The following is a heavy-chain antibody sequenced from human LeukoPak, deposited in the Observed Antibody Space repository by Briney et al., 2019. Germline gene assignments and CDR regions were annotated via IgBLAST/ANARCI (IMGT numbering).Heavy chain of an antibody. V-gene: IGHV3-23*01. CDR2: IRFSGGIT. CDR1: GFTFSSYA. D-gene: IGHD2/OR15-2a*01. Sequence: GSLRLSCAASGFTFSSYAMSWVRPAPGQGLGWVSAIRFSGGITYYADSVKGRVTFSRDNSKHTLYPQMNRLRAEDTAVYYCAKDALISYRGAWSQSDYWGQGTLVTVSS. J-gene: IGHJ4*02. CDR3: AKDALISYRGAWSQSDY.